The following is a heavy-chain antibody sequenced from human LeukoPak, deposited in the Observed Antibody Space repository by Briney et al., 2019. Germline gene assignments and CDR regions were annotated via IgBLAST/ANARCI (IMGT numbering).Heavy chain of an antibody. CDR2: IIPIFGTA. J-gene: IGHJ3*02. V-gene: IGHV1-69*13. D-gene: IGHD5-18*01. CDR3: ARESRGYSYGYDGRWELI. CDR1: GGTFSSYA. Sequence: SVKVSCKASGGTFSSYAISWVRQGPGQGLEWMGGIIPIFGTANYAQKFQGRVTITADESTSTAYMELSSLRSEDTAVYYCARESRGYSYGYDGRWELIWGQGTMVTVSS.